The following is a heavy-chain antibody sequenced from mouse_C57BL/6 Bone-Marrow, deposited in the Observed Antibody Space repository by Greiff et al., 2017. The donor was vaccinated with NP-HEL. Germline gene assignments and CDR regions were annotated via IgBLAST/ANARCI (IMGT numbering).Heavy chain of an antibody. J-gene: IGHJ2*01. CDR1: GFTFSDYG. CDR2: ISSGSSTI. V-gene: IGHV5-17*01. CDR3: ASRGYGNYGDY. D-gene: IGHD2-1*01. Sequence: EVMLVESGGGLVKPGGSLKLSCAASGFTFSDYGMHWVRQAPEKGLEWVAYISSGSSTIYYVDTVKGRFTISRDNAKNTLFLQMTSLRSEDTAMYYCASRGYGNYGDYWGQGTTLTVSS.